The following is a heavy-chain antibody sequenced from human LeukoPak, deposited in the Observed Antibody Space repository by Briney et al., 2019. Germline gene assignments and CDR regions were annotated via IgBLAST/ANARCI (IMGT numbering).Heavy chain of an antibody. V-gene: IGHV3-23*01. Sequence: GGSLRLSCAASGFTFSSYVMRWVRQAPGKGLEWVSAISGSGGSTYYADSVKGRFTISRDNSKNTLYLQMNSLRAEDTAVYYCAKDGEWLSHHYYYYMDVWGKGTTVTISS. CDR3: AKDGEWLSHHYYYYMDV. J-gene: IGHJ6*03. CDR2: ISGSGGST. CDR1: GFTFSSYV. D-gene: IGHD3-16*02.